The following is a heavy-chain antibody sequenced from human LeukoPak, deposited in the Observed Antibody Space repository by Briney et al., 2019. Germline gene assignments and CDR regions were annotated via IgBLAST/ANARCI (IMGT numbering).Heavy chain of an antibody. Sequence: SVKASCKASGFTFTSSAVQWVRQARGQRLEWIGWIVVGSGNTNYAQKFQERVTITRDMSTSTAYMELSSLRSEDTAVYYCARAVPDPYYYDSSGYPFDYWGQGTLVTVSS. D-gene: IGHD3-22*01. J-gene: IGHJ4*02. CDR2: IVVGSGNT. V-gene: IGHV1-58*01. CDR1: GFTFTSSA. CDR3: ARAVPDPYYYDSSGYPFDY.